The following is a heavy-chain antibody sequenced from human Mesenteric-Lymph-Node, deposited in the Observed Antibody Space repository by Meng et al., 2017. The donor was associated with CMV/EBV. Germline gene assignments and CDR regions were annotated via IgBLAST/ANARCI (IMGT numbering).Heavy chain of an antibody. CDR3: ARDRGRWTGAFDI. CDR1: GFTFSSYA. V-gene: IGHV3-23*01. Sequence: GESLKISCAASGFTFSSYAMSWVRQAPGKGLEWVSAISGSGGSTYYADSVKGRFTISRDNAKNTLYLQMNSLRAEDTAVYYCARDRGRWTGAFDIWGQGTMVTVSS. CDR2: ISGSGGST. D-gene: IGHD3/OR15-3a*01. J-gene: IGHJ3*02.